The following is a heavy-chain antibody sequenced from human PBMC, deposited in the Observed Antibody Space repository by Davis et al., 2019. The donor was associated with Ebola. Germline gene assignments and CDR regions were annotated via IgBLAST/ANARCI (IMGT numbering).Heavy chain of an antibody. CDR2: INPKSGAT. V-gene: IGHV1-2*02. CDR1: GYTFIYYY. CDR3: ARGPAANAPLDY. J-gene: IGHJ4*02. Sequence: ASVTVSCKAFGYTFIYYYINWVRQTPGQGLEWMGRINPKSGATTYVQRFQGRVTMTRDTSSGTAYMDLGSLKSDDTAVYYCARGPAANAPLDYWGQGTLVTVSS. D-gene: IGHD2-2*01.